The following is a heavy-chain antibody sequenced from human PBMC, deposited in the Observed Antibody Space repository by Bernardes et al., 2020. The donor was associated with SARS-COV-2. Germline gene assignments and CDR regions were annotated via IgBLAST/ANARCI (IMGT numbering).Heavy chain of an antibody. V-gene: IGHV1-3*01. CDR3: ASDRSTYYYGSGSYGTLDY. CDR1: GYTFTSYA. J-gene: IGHJ4*02. CDR2: INAGNGNT. Sequence: ASEKVSCKASGYTFTSYAMHWVRQAPGQRLEWMGWINAGNGNTKYSQKFQGRVTITRDTSASTAYMELSSLRSEDTAVYYCASDRSTYYYGSGSYGTLDYWGQGTLVTVSS. D-gene: IGHD3-10*01.